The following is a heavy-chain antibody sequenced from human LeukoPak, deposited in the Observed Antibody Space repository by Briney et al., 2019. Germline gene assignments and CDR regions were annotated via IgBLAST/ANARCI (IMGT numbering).Heavy chain of an antibody. CDR2: IDNGGSTT. Sequence: GGSVRLSYAASGFNLSRFWKHLGRQPPGMGLVWVSRIDNGGSTTTYADSVKGRFTISRDNAKNTVYLQINSLRAEDTAVYYCATLNSFGNDYWGQGVLVTVSS. CDR1: GFNLSRFW. CDR3: ATLNSFGNDY. D-gene: IGHD5-18*01. V-gene: IGHV3-74*01. J-gene: IGHJ4*02.